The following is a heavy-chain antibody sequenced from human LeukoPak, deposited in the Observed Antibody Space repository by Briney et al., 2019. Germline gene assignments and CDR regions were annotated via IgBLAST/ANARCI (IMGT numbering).Heavy chain of an antibody. Sequence: GGSLRLSCAASGFIFTNYFMSWVRQAPGKGLEWVSAISGSGGSTYYADSVRGRFTISRDNSENTLYLQMNSLRAEDTAVYYCTRTPDGVDYWGQGTLVTVSS. V-gene: IGHV3-23*01. D-gene: IGHD1-14*01. CDR1: GFIFTNYF. CDR3: TRTPDGVDY. J-gene: IGHJ4*02. CDR2: ISGSGGST.